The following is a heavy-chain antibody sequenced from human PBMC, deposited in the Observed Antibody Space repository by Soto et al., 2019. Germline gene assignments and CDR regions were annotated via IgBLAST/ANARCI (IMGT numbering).Heavy chain of an antibody. CDR2: INHSGST. CDR1: GGSFSGYY. J-gene: IGHJ5*02. CDR3: ARKGGYRFDP. V-gene: IGHV4-34*01. D-gene: IGHD1-26*01. Sequence: ETLSLTSAVYGGSFSGYYWSWIRQPPGKGLEWIGEINHSGSTNYNPSLKSRVTISVDTSKNQFSLKLSSVTAADTAVYYCARKGGYRFDPWGQGTLVTVSS.